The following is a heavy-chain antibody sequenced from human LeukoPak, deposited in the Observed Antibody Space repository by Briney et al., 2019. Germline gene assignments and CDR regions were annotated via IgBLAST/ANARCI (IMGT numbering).Heavy chain of an antibody. J-gene: IGHJ4*02. V-gene: IGHV4-59*01. CDR3: ASGTIAVAGTFDY. Sequence: SETLSLTCTVSGGSISTYYWSWIRQPPGKGLEWIGYIYHSGSTNYNPSLKSRVTISVDTSQNQFYLKLSSVTAADTAVYYCASGTIAVAGTFDYWGQGILVTVSS. D-gene: IGHD6-19*01. CDR1: GGSISTYY. CDR2: IYHSGST.